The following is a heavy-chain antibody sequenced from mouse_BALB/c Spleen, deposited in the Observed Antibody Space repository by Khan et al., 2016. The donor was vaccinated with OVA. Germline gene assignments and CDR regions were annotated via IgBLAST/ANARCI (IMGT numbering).Heavy chain of an antibody. Sequence: QMQLEESGAELMKPGASVKISCKATGYTFSSYWIEWVKQRPGHGLEWIGEILPGSGSTNYNEKFKGKATFTADTSSNTAYMQLSSLTSEDSAVYYCARYIYYGNYGAMDYWGQGTSVTVSS. J-gene: IGHJ4*01. D-gene: IGHD2-1*01. CDR1: GYTFSSYW. V-gene: IGHV1-9*01. CDR3: ARYIYYGNYGAMDY. CDR2: ILPGSGST.